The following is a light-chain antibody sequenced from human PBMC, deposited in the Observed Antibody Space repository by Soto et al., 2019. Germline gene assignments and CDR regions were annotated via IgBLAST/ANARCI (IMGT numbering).Light chain of an antibody. CDR1: SSDVGGYNY. Sequence: QSALTQPHSASGSPGQSVTISCTGTSSDVGGYNYVSWYQQHPGKAPKVMIYDVGKRPSGVPDRFSGSKSGNTASLTVSGLQAEDEADYCCSSHAGSNDTVVFGTGTKLTAL. V-gene: IGLV2-8*01. CDR2: DVG. CDR3: SSHAGSNDTVV. J-gene: IGLJ1*01.